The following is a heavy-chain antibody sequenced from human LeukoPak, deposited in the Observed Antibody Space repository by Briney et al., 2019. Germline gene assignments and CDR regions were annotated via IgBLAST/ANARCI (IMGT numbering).Heavy chain of an antibody. Sequence: GGSLRLSCAASGFTFSSYAMSWVRQAPGKGLEWVSAISGSGGSTYYADSVKGRFTISRDNSKNTLYLQMNSLRAEDTAVYYCARDSGFTIFGVVNYYGMDVWGQGTTVTVSS. D-gene: IGHD3-3*01. V-gene: IGHV3-23*01. J-gene: IGHJ6*02. CDR2: ISGSGGST. CDR1: GFTFSSYA. CDR3: ARDSGFTIFGVVNYYGMDV.